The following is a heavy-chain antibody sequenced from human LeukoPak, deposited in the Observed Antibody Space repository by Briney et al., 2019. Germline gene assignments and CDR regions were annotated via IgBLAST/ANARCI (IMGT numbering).Heavy chain of an antibody. J-gene: IGHJ4*02. D-gene: IGHD1-20*01. CDR3: ARGSITGTTGYFDY. V-gene: IGHV3-13*01. CDR1: GFTFSSYD. Sequence: PGGSLRLSCAASGFTFSSYDMHWVRQATGKGLEWVSAIGTAGDTYYPGSVKGRFTISRENAKNSLYLQTNSLRAGDTAVYYCARGSITGTTGYFDYWGQGTLVTVSS. CDR2: IGTAGDT.